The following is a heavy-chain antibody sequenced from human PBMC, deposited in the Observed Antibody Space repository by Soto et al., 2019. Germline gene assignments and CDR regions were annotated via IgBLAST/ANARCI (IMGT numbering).Heavy chain of an antibody. CDR3: AKDQIQLWPYGMDV. CDR1: GFTFSNYA. V-gene: IGHV3-23*01. CDR2: ISGIGGTT. D-gene: IGHD5-18*01. Sequence: GGSLRLSCAASGFTFSNYAMSWVRQAPGKGLEWVTVISGIGGTTYYADSVKGRFTISRDNSKNTVYLQMNSLRAEDTAVYYCAKDQIQLWPYGMDVWGQGTTVTVSS. J-gene: IGHJ6*02.